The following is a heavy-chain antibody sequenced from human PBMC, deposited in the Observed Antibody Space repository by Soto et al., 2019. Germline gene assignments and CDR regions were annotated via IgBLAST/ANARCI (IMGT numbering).Heavy chain of an antibody. CDR3: ARGPIGPAGLDSYYYYDIDV. CDR1: GYSFTSYW. Sequence: GESLKISCKGSGYSFTSYWIDWVRQMPGKGLEWRGIIYPGDSDTRYNPSFQGQVTILADKSISTAYLQWSSLKAPDTAMYYCARGPIGPAGLDSYYYYDIDVWGQGTRVTVSS. V-gene: IGHV5-51*01. CDR2: IYPGDSDT. J-gene: IGHJ6*02. D-gene: IGHD2-2*01.